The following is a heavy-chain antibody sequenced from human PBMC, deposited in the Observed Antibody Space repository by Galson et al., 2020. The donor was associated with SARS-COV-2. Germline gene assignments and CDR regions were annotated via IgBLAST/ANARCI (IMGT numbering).Heavy chain of an antibody. CDR2: ITWNSDTV. CDR3: GKDASDYGGNSGILDS. J-gene: IGHJ4*02. Sequence: GGSLRLSCAASGFTFDEYVMHWVRQAPGKGLEWVSSITWNSDTVAYVDSVKGRFTISRDNAKNSLYLQMNSLRPEDTALYYCGKDASDYGGNSGILDSWGQGTRVTGSS. D-gene: IGHD2-21*02. CDR1: GFTFDEYV. V-gene: IGHV3-9*01.